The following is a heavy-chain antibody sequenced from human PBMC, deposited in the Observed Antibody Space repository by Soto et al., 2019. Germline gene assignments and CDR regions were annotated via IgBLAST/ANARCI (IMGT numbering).Heavy chain of an antibody. V-gene: IGHV3-23*01. J-gene: IGHJ4*02. CDR3: AKRGVGYCSSGTCSSFDH. D-gene: IGHD2-15*01. CDR1: GFTFSSQV. Sequence: GGSLRLSCAASGFTFSSQVMSWVRLAPGKGLEWVSSISGSGGRTYYADSVKGRSTISRDNSKSTLFLQMNGLRAEDTAVYYCAKRGVGYCSSGTCSSFDHWGQGTLVTVSS. CDR2: ISGSGGRT.